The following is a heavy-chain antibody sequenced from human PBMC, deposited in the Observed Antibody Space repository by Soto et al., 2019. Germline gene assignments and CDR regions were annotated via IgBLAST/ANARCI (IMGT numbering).Heavy chain of an antibody. J-gene: IGHJ3*02. CDR2: IYYSGST. V-gene: IGHV4-59*01. Sequence: PSETLSLTCVVSGGSLSSYYWSWIRQPPGKGLEWIGYIYYSGSTNYNPSLKSRVTISVDTSKNQFSLKLSSVTAADTAVYYCARSSSGSYSDDAFDIWGQGTMVTVSS. D-gene: IGHD3-10*01. CDR1: GGSLSSYY. CDR3: ARSSSGSYSDDAFDI.